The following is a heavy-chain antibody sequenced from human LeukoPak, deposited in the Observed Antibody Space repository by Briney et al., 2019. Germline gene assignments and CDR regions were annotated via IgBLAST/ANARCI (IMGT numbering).Heavy chain of an antibody. CDR2: IYYSGST. CDR3: ARDLVYSSGWPYMDY. J-gene: IGHJ4*02. CDR1: GGSISSYY. Sequence: SETLSLTCTVSGGSISSYYWSWIRQPPGKGLEWIGYIYYSGSTNYNPSLKSRVTISVDTSKNQFSLKLSSVTAADTAVYYCARDLVYSSGWPYMDYWGQGTLVTVSS. D-gene: IGHD6-19*01. V-gene: IGHV4-59*01.